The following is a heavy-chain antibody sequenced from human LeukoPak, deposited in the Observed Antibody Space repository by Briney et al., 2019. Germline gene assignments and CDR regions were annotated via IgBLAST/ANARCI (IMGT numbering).Heavy chain of an antibody. J-gene: IGHJ4*02. CDR2: ISSSSSYI. CDR1: GFTFSSYS. V-gene: IGHV3-21*01. CDR3: ARVGSMAGTLDY. Sequence: GGSLRLSCAASGFTFSSYSMNWVRQAPGKGLEWVSSISSSSSYIYYADSVKGRFTISRDNAKNSLYLQMNSLRAEDTAVYYCARVGSMAGTLDYWGQETLVTVSS. D-gene: IGHD6-19*01.